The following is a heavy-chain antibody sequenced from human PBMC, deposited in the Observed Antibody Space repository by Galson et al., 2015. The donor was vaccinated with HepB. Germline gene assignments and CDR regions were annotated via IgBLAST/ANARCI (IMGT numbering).Heavy chain of an antibody. CDR1: GYTFTSYD. J-gene: IGHJ4*02. CDR2: MNPNSGNT. D-gene: IGHD5-12*01. V-gene: IGHV1-8*01. Sequence: SVKVSCKASGYTFTSYDINWVRQATGQGLEWMGWMNPNSGNTGYAQKFQGRVTMTRNTSISTAYMELSSLRSEDTAVYYCARETEATNPFDYWGQGTLVTVSS. CDR3: ARETEATNPFDY.